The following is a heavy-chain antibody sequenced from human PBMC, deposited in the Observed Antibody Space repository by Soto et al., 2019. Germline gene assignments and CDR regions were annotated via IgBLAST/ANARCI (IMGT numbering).Heavy chain of an antibody. D-gene: IGHD2-2*01. CDR2: ISSSSSYI. J-gene: IGHJ4*02. V-gene: IGHV3-21*01. Sequence: EVQLVESGGGLVKPGGSLRLSCAASGFTFSSYSMNWVRQAPGKGLEWVSSISSSSSYIYYADSVKGRFTISRDNAKNSLYLQMNGLRAEDTAVYYCARDGYQLPYDYWGQGTLVTVSS. CDR3: ARDGYQLPYDY. CDR1: GFTFSSYS.